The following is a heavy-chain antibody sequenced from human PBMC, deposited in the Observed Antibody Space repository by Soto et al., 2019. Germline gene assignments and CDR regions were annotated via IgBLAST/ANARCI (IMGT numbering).Heavy chain of an antibody. CDR1: GFTFSNYG. CDR2: IWHDGSNK. CDR3: AREAGYQLLGQQLSHY. Sequence: QVQLVESGGGVVQPGRSLRLSCAASGFTFSNYGMHWVRQAPNKGLEWVAGIWHDGSNKYHATSVEGRFTISRANLNNTLDLQMNSLRVKDTAVYYCAREAGYQLLGQQLSHYWGQGTLVPVSS. D-gene: IGHD6-13*01. J-gene: IGHJ4*02. V-gene: IGHV3-33*01.